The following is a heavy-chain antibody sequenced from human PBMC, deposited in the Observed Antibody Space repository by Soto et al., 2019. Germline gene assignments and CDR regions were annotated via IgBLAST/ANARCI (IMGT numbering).Heavy chain of an antibody. Sequence: PSETLSLTCTVSGGSISSSSYYWGWIRQPPGKGLEWIGSIYYSGSTYYNPSLKSRVTISVDTSKNQFSLKLSSVTAADTAVYYCAGTNYDFWSGSKNYWVYYFDYWGQGTLVTVSS. D-gene: IGHD3-3*01. CDR3: AGTNYDFWSGSKNYWVYYFDY. J-gene: IGHJ4*02. CDR2: IYYSGST. V-gene: IGHV4-39*01. CDR1: GGSISSSSYY.